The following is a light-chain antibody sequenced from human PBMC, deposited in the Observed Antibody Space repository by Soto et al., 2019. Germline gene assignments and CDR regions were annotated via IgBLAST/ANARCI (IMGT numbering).Light chain of an antibody. J-gene: IGKJ5*01. Sequence: DIQMTQSPSSLSASVGDRVTITCRASESISRHLNWYQQKPGKAPKILIYAASSLQNGVPSRFRGSGSGTDFTLTITNLQPEDFATYYWQQTYSTLSITFGKGTRLDI. V-gene: IGKV1-39*01. CDR3: QQTYSTLSIT. CDR1: ESISRH. CDR2: AAS.